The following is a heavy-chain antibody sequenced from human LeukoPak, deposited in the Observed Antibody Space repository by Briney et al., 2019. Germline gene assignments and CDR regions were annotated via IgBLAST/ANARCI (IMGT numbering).Heavy chain of an antibody. J-gene: IGHJ5*02. V-gene: IGHV3-11*04. D-gene: IGHD5-24*01. CDR2: ISSSGSTI. CDR3: ARETRWLQLPDWFDP. Sequence: PGGSLRLSXAASGFTFGDYYMSWIRQAPGKGLEWLSYISSSGSTIYYADSVKGRFTISRDNAKNSLYLQMNSLRAEDTAVYYCARETRWLQLPDWFDPWGQGTLVTVSS. CDR1: GFTFGDYY.